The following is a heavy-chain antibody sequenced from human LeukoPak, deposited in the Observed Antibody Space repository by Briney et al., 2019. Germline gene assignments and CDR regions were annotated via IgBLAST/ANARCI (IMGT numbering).Heavy chain of an antibody. J-gene: IGHJ4*02. CDR2: IIPIFGTA. CDR3: ARAGYSYANHDY. CDR1: GGTFSSYA. V-gene: IGHV1-69*13. D-gene: IGHD5-18*01. Sequence: SVKVSCKASGGTFSSYAISWVRQAPGQGLEWMGGIIPIFGTANYAQKFQGRVTITADESTSTAYMELSSLRSEDTAVYYCARAGYSYANHDYWGQGTLVTVSS.